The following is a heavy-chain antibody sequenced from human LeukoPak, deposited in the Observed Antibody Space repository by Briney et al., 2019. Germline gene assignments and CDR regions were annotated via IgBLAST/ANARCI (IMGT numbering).Heavy chain of an antibody. CDR2: IYHSGST. J-gene: IGHJ6*04. CDR1: GGSISSSSYY. D-gene: IGHD3-10*01. CDR3: ARATGETWFGDDWSMDV. V-gene: IGHV4-39*07. Sequence: SETLSLACTVSGGSISSSSYYWGWIRQPPGKGLEWIGSIYHSGSTYYNPSLKSRVTISVDTSKNQFSLKLSSVTAADTAVYYCARATGETWFGDDWSMDVWGKGTTVTISS.